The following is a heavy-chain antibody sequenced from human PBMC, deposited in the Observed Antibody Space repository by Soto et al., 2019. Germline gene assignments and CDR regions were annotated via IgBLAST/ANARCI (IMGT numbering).Heavy chain of an antibody. V-gene: IGHV3-21*01. J-gene: IGHJ5*02. CDR3: ARDKGNRGWFDP. Sequence: GGSLRLSCAASGFTFSSYSMNWVRQAPGKGLEWVSSISSSSSYIYYADSVKGRFTISRDNAKNSLYLQMNSLRAEDTAVYYGARDKGNRGWFDPWGQGTLVTVSS. D-gene: IGHD3-10*01. CDR2: ISSSSSYI. CDR1: GFTFSSYS.